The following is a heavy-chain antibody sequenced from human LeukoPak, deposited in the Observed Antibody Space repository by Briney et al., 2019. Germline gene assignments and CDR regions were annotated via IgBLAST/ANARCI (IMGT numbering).Heavy chain of an antibody. CDR3: ARGGDTFGGVIVTPFDY. CDR2: INPSGGST. CDR1: GYTFTSYY. J-gene: IGHJ4*02. V-gene: IGHV1-46*01. D-gene: IGHD3-16*02. Sequence: ASVEVSCKASGYTFTSYYMHWVRQAPGQGLEWMGIINPSGGSTSYAQKFQGRVTMTRDTSTSTVYMELSSLRSEDTAVYYCARGGDTFGGVIVTPFDYWGQGTLVTVSS.